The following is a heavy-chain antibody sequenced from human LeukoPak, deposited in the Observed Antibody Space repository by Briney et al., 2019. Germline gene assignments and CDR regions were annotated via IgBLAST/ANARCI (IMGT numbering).Heavy chain of an antibody. V-gene: IGHV3-23*01. CDR1: GFTFTNYA. Sequence: GGSLRLSCAMSGFTFTNYAMTWVRQAPGKGLECVSTIGAGDGNTHYADSVKGRFTISRDNAKNSLYLQMNSLRDEDTAVYYCARAAPYYYDSSGYSAFDSWGQGTMVTVSA. D-gene: IGHD3-22*01. CDR2: IGAGDGNT. J-gene: IGHJ3*02. CDR3: ARAAPYYYDSSGYSAFDS.